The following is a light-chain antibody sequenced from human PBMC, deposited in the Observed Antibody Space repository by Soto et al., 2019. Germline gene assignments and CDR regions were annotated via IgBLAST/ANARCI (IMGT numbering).Light chain of an antibody. J-gene: IGKJ2*01. CDR1: QSISNW. Sequence: DIQMTQSPSTLSASVGDRVTITCRASQSISNWLAWYQQKPGKAPKRLLYKASSLESGVPSRFSGSGSGTEFTLTISSLQPDDFATYSCQQYNIYLTYFGHGTKLEI. CDR2: KAS. CDR3: QQYNIYLTY. V-gene: IGKV1-5*03.